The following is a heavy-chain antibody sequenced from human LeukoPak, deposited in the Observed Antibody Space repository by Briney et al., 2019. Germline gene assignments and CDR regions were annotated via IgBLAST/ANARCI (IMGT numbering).Heavy chain of an antibody. CDR3: ARDGTYYYAFDI. Sequence: SETLSLTCAVSGGSISSSTYSWSWIRQPPGKGLEWIGYTYYSGTTYYNPSLKSRVTISVDTSKNQFSLKLSSVTAADTAVYYCARDGTYYYAFDIWGQGTMVTVSS. J-gene: IGHJ3*02. CDR2: TYYSGTT. V-gene: IGHV4-30-4*07. D-gene: IGHD3-10*01. CDR1: GGSISSSTYS.